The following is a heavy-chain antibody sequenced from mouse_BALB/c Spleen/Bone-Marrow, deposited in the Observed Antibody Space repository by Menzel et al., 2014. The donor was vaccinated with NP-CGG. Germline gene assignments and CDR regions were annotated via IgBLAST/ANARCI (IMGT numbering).Heavy chain of an antibody. CDR2: IRSKSNNYAT. CDR1: GFTFNTYA. V-gene: IGHV10-3*03. J-gene: IGHJ4*01. CDR3: VRENYYGSSGYAMDY. Sequence: EVNLVESGGGLVQPKGSLKLSCAASGFTFNTYAMDWVCQAPGKGLEWVARIRSKSNNYATYYADSVKDRFTISRDDSQSMLYLQMNNLKTEDTAMYYCVRENYYGSSGYAMDYWGQGTSVTVSS. D-gene: IGHD1-1*01.